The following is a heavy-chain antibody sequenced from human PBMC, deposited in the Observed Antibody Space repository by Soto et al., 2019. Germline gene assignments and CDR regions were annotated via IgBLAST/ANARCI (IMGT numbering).Heavy chain of an antibody. CDR3: AKDMLVATKNYYYYYGMDV. CDR2: ISWNSGSI. V-gene: IGHV3-9*01. Sequence: LRLSCAASGVTFDDYAMHWVLQAPGKGLEWVSGISWNSGSIGYADSVKGRFTISRDNAKNSLYLQMSSLRAEDTALYYCAKDMLVATKNYYYYYGMDVWGQGTTVTVSS. CDR1: GVTFDDYA. D-gene: IGHD5-12*01. J-gene: IGHJ6*02.